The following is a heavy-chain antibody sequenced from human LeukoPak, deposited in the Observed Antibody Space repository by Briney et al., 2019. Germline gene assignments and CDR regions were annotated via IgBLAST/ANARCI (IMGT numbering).Heavy chain of an antibody. Sequence: SETLSLTCTVSGGSISSYYWSWIRQPPGKGLEWIGYIYYSGSTNYNPSLKSRVTMSVDTSKNQFSLKLSSVTAADTAVYYCARSGYYYDSSAYYSDYWGQGTLVTVSS. CDR1: GGSISSYY. CDR3: ARSGYYYDSSAYYSDY. D-gene: IGHD3-22*01. J-gene: IGHJ4*02. V-gene: IGHV4-59*12. CDR2: IYYSGST.